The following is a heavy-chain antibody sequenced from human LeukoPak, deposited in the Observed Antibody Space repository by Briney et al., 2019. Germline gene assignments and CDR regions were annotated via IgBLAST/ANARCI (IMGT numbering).Heavy chain of an antibody. D-gene: IGHD3-10*01. Sequence: SQTLSLTFTVSGGSISSGGYYWSWIRPHPGKGLEWIGYIYYSGSTYYNPSLKSRVTISVDTSKNQFSLKLSSVTAADTAVYYCARVMGDGWFGELFYYFDYWGQGTLVTVSS. V-gene: IGHV4-31*03. J-gene: IGHJ4*02. CDR1: GGSISSGGYY. CDR2: IYYSGST. CDR3: ARVMGDGWFGELFYYFDY.